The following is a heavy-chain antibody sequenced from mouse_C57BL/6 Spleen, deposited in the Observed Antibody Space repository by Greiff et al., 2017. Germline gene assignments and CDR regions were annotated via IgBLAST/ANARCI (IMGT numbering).Heavy chain of an antibody. CDR3: TRELGPYWYFDV. CDR1: GFTFSSYA. D-gene: IGHD4-1*01. V-gene: IGHV5-9-1*02. CDR2: ISSGGDYI. Sequence: EVQLVESGEGLVKPGGSLKLSCAASGFTFSSYAMSWVRQTPEKRLEWVAYISSGGDYIYYADTVKGRFTISRDNARNTLYLQMSSLKSEDTAMYYCTRELGPYWYFDVWGTGTTVTVSS. J-gene: IGHJ1*03.